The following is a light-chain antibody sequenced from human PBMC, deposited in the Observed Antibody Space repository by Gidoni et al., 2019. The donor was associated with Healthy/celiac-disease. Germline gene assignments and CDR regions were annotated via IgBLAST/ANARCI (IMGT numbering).Light chain of an antibody. CDR3: QQSYSTLWT. J-gene: IGKJ1*01. CDR1: QNITSY. Sequence: DIQMTQSPSSLSASVGDRVTITCRASQNITSYLNWYQQKPGKPPKLLIYAASSLQSGVPSRFRGSGSGTDFTLTISSLQPEDFAIYYCQQSYSTLWTFGQGTKVEIK. CDR2: AAS. V-gene: IGKV1-39*01.